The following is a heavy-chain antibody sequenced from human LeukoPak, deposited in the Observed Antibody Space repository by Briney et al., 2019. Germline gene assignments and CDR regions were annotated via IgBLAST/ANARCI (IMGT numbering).Heavy chain of an antibody. J-gene: IGHJ4*02. Sequence: AGGSLRLSCVASGFTFSSSLMYWVRQAPGKGLVWASRISSDGSSTTYADSVKGRFTISRDDAKNTLYLQMNSLRVEDTAVYYCTRADSSWANDYWGQGTLVTVSS. D-gene: IGHD6-13*01. V-gene: IGHV3-74*01. CDR1: GFTFSSSL. CDR2: ISSDGSST. CDR3: TRADSSWANDY.